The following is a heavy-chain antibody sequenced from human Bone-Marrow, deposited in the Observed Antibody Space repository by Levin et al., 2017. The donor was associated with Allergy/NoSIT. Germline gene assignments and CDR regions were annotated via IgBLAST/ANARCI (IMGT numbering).Heavy chain of an antibody. V-gene: IGHV1-18*01. CDR3: ATSVVWFAHYYFEN. CDR1: GYTFTNKG. Sequence: KSGGSLRLSCKASGYTFTNKGFSWVRQVPGKGLEWMGWISANNGNTDYSQSLQGRVSLTTDTSTSTAYMELRSLRYEDTAVYYCATSVVWFAHYYFENWGQGTLVTVSS. J-gene: IGHJ4*02. D-gene: IGHD3-10*01. CDR2: ISANNGNT.